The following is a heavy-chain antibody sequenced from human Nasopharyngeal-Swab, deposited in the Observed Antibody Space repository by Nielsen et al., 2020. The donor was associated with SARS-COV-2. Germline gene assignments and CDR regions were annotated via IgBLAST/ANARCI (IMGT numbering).Heavy chain of an antibody. J-gene: IGHJ4*02. CDR2: TSGSGNTK. D-gene: IGHD6-13*01. Sequence: GGSLSLSCAASGFTFSDYYMSWIRQAPGKGLEWISFTSGSGNTKYYADSVKGRFTISRDNAKNSLYLQMNSLRADDTAVYYCARPRLPAGGHEAADYWGQGTLVTVSS. CDR1: GFTFSDYY. V-gene: IGHV3-11*04. CDR3: ARPRLPAGGHEAADY.